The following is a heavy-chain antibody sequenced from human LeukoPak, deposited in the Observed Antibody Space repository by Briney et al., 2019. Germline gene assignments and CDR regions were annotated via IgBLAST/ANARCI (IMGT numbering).Heavy chain of an antibody. Sequence: GGSLRLSCAASGFTFSSYSMNWVRQAPGKGLEWVSSISSSGSTIYYADSVKGRFTISRDNAKNSLYLQMNSLRAEDTAVYYCASASDAFDIWGQGTMVTVSS. V-gene: IGHV3-48*04. J-gene: IGHJ3*02. CDR2: ISSSGSTI. D-gene: IGHD3-16*01. CDR1: GFTFSSYS. CDR3: ASASDAFDI.